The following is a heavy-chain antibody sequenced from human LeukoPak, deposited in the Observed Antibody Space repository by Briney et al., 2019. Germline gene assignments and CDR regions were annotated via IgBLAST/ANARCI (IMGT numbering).Heavy chain of an antibody. V-gene: IGHV4-61*01. CDR2: IYYSGST. J-gene: IGHJ4*02. Sequence: SETLSLTCTASGGSVSSGSYYWSWIRQPPGKGLEWIGYIYYSGSTNYNPSLKSRVTISVDTSKNQFSLKLSSVTAADTAVYYCARESPSASFDYWGQGTLVPVSS. CDR3: ARESPSASFDY. CDR1: GGSVSSGSYY.